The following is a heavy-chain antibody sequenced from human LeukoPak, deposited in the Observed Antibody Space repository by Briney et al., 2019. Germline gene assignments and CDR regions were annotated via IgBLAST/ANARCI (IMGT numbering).Heavy chain of an antibody. Sequence: GGSLRLSCAASGLIFSDAWMGWVRQAPGKGLEWVSAISETSRKTYYADPVKGRFTISRDNSKNTLYLQMNSLRVEDTAVYYCAKSDWFDPWGQGTLVTVSS. CDR1: GLIFSDA. CDR3: AKSDWFDP. CDR2: ISETSRKT. J-gene: IGHJ5*02. V-gene: IGHV3-23*01.